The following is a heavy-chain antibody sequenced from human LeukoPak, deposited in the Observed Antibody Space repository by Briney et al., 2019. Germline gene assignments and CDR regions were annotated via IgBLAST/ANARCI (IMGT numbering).Heavy chain of an antibody. J-gene: IGHJ4*02. Sequence: PGGSLRLSCAASGFTFSSYALSWVRQAPGKGLEWVSSISGSSSYIYYADSVKGRFTISRDNAKNSLYLQMNSLRAEDTAVYYCARAHYGGIEGYWGQGTLVTVSS. CDR3: ARAHYGGIEGY. CDR1: GFTFSSYA. CDR2: ISGSSSYI. V-gene: IGHV3-21*01. D-gene: IGHD4-23*01.